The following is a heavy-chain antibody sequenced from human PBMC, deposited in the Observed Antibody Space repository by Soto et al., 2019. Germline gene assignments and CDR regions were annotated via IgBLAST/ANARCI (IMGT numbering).Heavy chain of an antibody. D-gene: IGHD2-8*01. V-gene: IGHV1-3*04. CDR1: GNTFIGYA. CDR2: INTDTGNT. Sequence: QVHLVQSGAEVKKPGASVKVSCKASGNTFIGYAVHWLRLAPGQGLEWMGWINTDTGNTKYSQKFQGRLAISRDTSASTVYMELSSLKSQDTTVYYCARGVSGWFDPWGQGSLVTVSS. J-gene: IGHJ5*02. CDR3: ARGVSGWFDP.